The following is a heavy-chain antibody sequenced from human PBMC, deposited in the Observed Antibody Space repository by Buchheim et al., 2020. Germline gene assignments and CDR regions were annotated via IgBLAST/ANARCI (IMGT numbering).Heavy chain of an antibody. Sequence: EVQLLESGGGLVQTGGSLRLSCAASGFTFSSYAMSWVRQAQGKGLEWVSGISGSGGSTYYADSVKGRFTISGDNSKNTLYLQMNSLRAEDTAVYYCAKATIFGVVNYGMDVWGQGTT. CDR1: GFTFSSYA. J-gene: IGHJ6*02. CDR2: ISGSGGST. D-gene: IGHD3-3*01. CDR3: AKATIFGVVNYGMDV. V-gene: IGHV3-23*01.